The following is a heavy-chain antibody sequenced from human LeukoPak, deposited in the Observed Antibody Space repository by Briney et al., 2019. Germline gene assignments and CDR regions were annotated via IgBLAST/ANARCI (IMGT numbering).Heavy chain of an antibody. CDR1: GGSISSGGFY. V-gene: IGHV4-39*01. CDR2: IYYSGST. CDR3: ARVDTTLAIDY. J-gene: IGHJ4*02. D-gene: IGHD5-18*01. Sequence: SETLSLTCTVSGGSISSGGFYWAWIRQPPGKGLEWIGTIYYSGSTYYNPSLKSRVTISIDTSENQFSLKLSSVTAADTAVYYCARVDTTLAIDYWGQGTLVTVSS.